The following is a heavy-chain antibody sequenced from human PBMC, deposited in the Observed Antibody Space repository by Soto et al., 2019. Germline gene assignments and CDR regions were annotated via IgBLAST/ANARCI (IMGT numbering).Heavy chain of an antibody. CDR2: ISAYNGNT. Sequence: QVQLVQSGAEVKKHGASVKVSCKASGYTFTSYGISWVRQAPGQGLEWMGWISAYNGNTNYAQKLQGRVTITTDTSTSTAYMELGSLRPDDTAVYYCARDQLPLMELRGTFDPWGQGTLVTVSS. D-gene: IGHD1-7*01. CDR1: GYTFTSYG. CDR3: ARDQLPLMELRGTFDP. V-gene: IGHV1-18*01. J-gene: IGHJ5*02.